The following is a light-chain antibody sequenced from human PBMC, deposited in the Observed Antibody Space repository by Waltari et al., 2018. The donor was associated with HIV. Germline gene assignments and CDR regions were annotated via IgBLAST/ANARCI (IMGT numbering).Light chain of an antibody. CDR2: DAS. V-gene: IGKV3-20*01. Sequence: IVLAQSPGTLSVSPGERATLSCRASPSVRGNYVAWYQQKPGRAPRPLIYDASTRAMGIPERFSGSGSGTGTDFSLTISRVEPEDCAVYYCQQYVYSPLYTFGQGTKLEIK. CDR1: PSVRGNY. J-gene: IGKJ2*01. CDR3: QQYVYSPLYT.